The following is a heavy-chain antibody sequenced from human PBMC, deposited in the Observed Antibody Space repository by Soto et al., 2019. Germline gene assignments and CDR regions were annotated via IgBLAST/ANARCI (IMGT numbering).Heavy chain of an antibody. CDR2: INAYNGNT. CDR1: GYTFTNYA. V-gene: IGHV1-18*01. J-gene: IGHJ6*02. CDR3: AMVDVYVTPSPQDV. D-gene: IGHD3-16*01. Sequence: ASVKVSCKASGYTFTNYAMHWVRQAPGQGLEWMGWINAYNGNTNYAQNLQGRVTLTTDTSTSTAYMELRSLRSNDTAVYYCAMVDVYVTPSPQDVWGQGTTVTVSS.